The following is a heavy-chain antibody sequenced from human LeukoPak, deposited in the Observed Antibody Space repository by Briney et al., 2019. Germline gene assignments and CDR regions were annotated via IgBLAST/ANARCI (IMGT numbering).Heavy chain of an antibody. J-gene: IGHJ4*02. CDR3: ARDLWVAVGPGY. CDR2: IKQDGTEE. CDR1: GFTFSTYN. V-gene: IGHV3-7*01. D-gene: IGHD6-19*01. Sequence: PGGSLRLSCAASGFTFSTYNMHWVRQAPGKGLEWVANIKQDGTEEYYVDSVKGRFTISRDNAKNSLYLQMNSLRAEDTAVYFCARDLWVAVGPGYWGQGTLVTVSS.